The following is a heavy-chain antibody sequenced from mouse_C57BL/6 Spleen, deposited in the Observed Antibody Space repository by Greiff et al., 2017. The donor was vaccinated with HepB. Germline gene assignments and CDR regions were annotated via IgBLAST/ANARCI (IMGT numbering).Heavy chain of an antibody. Sequence: VQLQQPGAELVKPGASVKLSCKASGYTFTSYWMHWVKQRPGQGLEWIGMIHPNSGSTNYNEKFKSKATLTVDKSSSTAYMQISSLTSEDSAVYYCASTVVEGYWGQGTTLTVSS. D-gene: IGHD1-1*01. J-gene: IGHJ2*01. CDR2: IHPNSGST. CDR1: GYTFTSYW. V-gene: IGHV1-64*01. CDR3: ASTVVEGY.